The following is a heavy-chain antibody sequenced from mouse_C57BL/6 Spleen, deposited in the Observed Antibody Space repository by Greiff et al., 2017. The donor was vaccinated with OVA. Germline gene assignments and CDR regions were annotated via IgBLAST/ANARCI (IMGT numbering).Heavy chain of an antibody. CDR2: IHPNSGST. V-gene: IGHV1-64*01. D-gene: IGHD1-1*01. Sequence: VQLQQPGAELVKPGASVKLSCKASGYTFTSYWMHWVKQRPGQGLEWIGMIHPNSGSTNYNEKFKSKATLTVDKSSSTAYMQLSSLTSEDSAVYYCARDGSSYVEAWFAYWGQGTLVTVSA. CDR3: ARDGSSYVEAWFAY. CDR1: GYTFTSYW. J-gene: IGHJ3*01.